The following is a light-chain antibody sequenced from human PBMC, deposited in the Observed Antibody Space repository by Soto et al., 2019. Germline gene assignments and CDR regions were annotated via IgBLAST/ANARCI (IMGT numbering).Light chain of an antibody. V-gene: IGKV1-27*01. CDR3: QRISNAPLWT. CDR2: SAS. J-gene: IGKJ1*01. CDR1: QGISSY. Sequence: DIQLTQSPSSLSASVGDRVTITCRVSQGISSYLNWYRQKPGKVPKLLVYSASNLQSGVPSRFSGSGAGADFTLTISGLQPEDVETYFGQRISNAPLWTFRQGTKVEIK.